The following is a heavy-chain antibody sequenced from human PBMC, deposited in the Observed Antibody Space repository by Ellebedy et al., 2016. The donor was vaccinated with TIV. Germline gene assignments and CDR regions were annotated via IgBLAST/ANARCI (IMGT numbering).Heavy chain of an antibody. CDR1: GFTFSNFA. CDR2: ISGSGGST. D-gene: IGHD6-19*01. Sequence: GGSLRLSCAASGFTFSNFAMSWVRQAPGKGLEWVSAISGSGGSTYYADSVKGRFTISRDNSKNTLYLQMNSLRAEDTTVYYCAREGAVAGHYFDYWGQGTLVTVSS. V-gene: IGHV3-23*01. CDR3: AREGAVAGHYFDY. J-gene: IGHJ4*02.